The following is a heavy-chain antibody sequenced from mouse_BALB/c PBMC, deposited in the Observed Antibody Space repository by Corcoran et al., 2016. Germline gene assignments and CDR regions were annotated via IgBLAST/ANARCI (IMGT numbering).Heavy chain of an antibody. CDR1: GYTFTSYD. Sequence: QVQLQQSGAELVKPGASVKLSCKASGYTFTSYDINWVRQRPEPGLERIGWIFPGDGSTKYNEKFKGKATLTTDKSSSTAYMQLSRLTSEDSAVYFCARRSLYYGSSPFDYWGQGTTLTVSS. CDR2: IFPGDGST. J-gene: IGHJ2*01. CDR3: ARRSLYYGSSPFDY. V-gene: IGHV1-85*01. D-gene: IGHD1-1*01.